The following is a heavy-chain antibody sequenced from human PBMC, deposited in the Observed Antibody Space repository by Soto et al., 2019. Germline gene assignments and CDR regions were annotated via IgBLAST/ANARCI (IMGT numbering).Heavy chain of an antibody. CDR3: ASISTSYYYGMDV. CDR1: GGSISSGGYS. V-gene: IGHV4-30-2*01. CDR2: IYHSGST. D-gene: IGHD2-2*01. J-gene: IGHJ6*04. Sequence: SETLSLTCAVSGGSISSGGYSWSWIRHPPGKGLEWIGCIYHSGSTYYNPSLKSRVTISVDRSKNQFSLKLSSVTAADTAVYYCASISTSYYYGMDVWGKGTTVTVSS.